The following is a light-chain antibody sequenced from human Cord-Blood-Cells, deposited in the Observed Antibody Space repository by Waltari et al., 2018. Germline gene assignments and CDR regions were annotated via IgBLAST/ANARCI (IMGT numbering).Light chain of an antibody. V-gene: IGKV4-1*01. CDR3: QQYYSTPLT. Sequence: DIVMTQSPDSLAVSLGERAHTHCQSSQSVLYSSNNKNYLAWYQQKPGHTPKPLIYWASTRESGVPDRFSGSGSGTDFTLTISSLQAEDVAVYYCQQYYSTPLTFGGGTKVEIK. J-gene: IGKJ4*01. CDR1: QSVLYSSNNKNY. CDR2: WAS.